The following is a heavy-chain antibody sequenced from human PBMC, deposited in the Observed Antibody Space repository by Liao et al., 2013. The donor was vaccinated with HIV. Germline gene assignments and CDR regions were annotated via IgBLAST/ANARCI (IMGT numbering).Heavy chain of an antibody. CDR1: GGSISVYY. V-gene: IGHV4-59*01. Sequence: QVQLQESGPGLVKPSETLSLTCTVSGGSISVYYWSWIRQPPGKGLEWIGYIYYTGSTNYNPSLKSRVTISVDTSKNQFSLKLSSVTAADTAVYYCARVIGYYYYMDVWGKGTTVTVSS. CDR2: IYYTGST. CDR3: ARVIGYYYYMDV. J-gene: IGHJ6*03.